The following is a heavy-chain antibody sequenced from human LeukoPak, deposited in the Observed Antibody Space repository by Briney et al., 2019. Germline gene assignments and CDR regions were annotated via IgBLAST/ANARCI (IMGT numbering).Heavy chain of an antibody. J-gene: IGHJ6*03. Sequence: SETLSLTCTVSGGSISSYYWSWIRQPPGKGLEWIGYIYYSGSTNYNPSLKSRVTISVDTSKNQFSLKLSSVTAADTAVYYCARALRKDYMDVWGKGTTVTVSS. CDR1: GGSISSYY. CDR2: IYYSGST. V-gene: IGHV4-59*01. CDR3: ARALRKDYMDV. D-gene: IGHD3-16*01.